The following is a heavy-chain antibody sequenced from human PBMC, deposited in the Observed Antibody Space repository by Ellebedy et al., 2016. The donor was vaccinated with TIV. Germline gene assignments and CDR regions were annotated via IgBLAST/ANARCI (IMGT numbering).Heavy chain of an antibody. Sequence: GGSLRLSCAASGFRFNPFAMNWVRQAPGRGLEWVSSISDDGVDTYYADSVKGRFTISRDNFKNTVFLQMTSLRGDDTAIYFCAKDPLNVVGQLLRWVDPWGQGTLVTVSS. CDR2: ISDDGVDT. D-gene: IGHD1/OR15-1a*01. J-gene: IGHJ5*02. CDR1: GFRFNPFA. CDR3: AKDPLNVVGQLLRWVDP. V-gene: IGHV3-23*01.